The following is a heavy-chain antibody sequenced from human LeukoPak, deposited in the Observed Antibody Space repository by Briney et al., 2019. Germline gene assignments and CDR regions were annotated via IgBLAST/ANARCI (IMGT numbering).Heavy chain of an antibody. CDR1: GGSISSYY. D-gene: IGHD5-24*01. CDR2: IYYSGST. V-gene: IGHV4-59*01. Sequence: SETLSLTCTVSGGSISSYYWSWIRQPPGQGLEWIGYIYYSGSTNYNPSLKSRVTISVDTSKNQFSLKLSSVTAADTAVYYCARLLGYNSKTPYYFDYWGQGTLVTVSS. CDR3: ARLLGYNSKTPYYFDY. J-gene: IGHJ4*02.